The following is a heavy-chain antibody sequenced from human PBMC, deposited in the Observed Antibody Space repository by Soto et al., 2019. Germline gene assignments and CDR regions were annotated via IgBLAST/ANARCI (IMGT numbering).Heavy chain of an antibody. D-gene: IGHD2-8*01. V-gene: IGHV3-74*01. CDR2: IYSDGSST. Sequence: EVQLVESGGGLVQCGESLRLSCAASGFTFSSYWMHWVRQAPGKGLVWVSRIYSDGSSTNYADSVKGRFTISRDNAKNTLYLQLNSLRAEDTAVYYCARGMNQRYAVDYWGQGTLVTVSS. J-gene: IGHJ4*02. CDR3: ARGMNQRYAVDY. CDR1: GFTFSSYW.